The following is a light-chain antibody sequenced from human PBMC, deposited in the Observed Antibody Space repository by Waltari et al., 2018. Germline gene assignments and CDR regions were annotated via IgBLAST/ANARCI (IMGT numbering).Light chain of an antibody. J-gene: IGKJ4*01. CDR2: DAS. CDR3: QQYDNLPSLT. V-gene: IGKV1-33*01. CDR1: QDISNY. Sequence: DIQMSQSPSSLSAYVGDIVNITCRASQDISNYLNWYQQKPGKAAKLLIYDASNLETVVPSRFSGSGSGTDFTFTISSLQPEDIATYYCQQYDNLPSLTFGGGTKVEIK.